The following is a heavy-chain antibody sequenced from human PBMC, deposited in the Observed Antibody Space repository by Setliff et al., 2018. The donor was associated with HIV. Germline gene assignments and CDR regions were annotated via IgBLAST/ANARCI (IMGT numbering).Heavy chain of an antibody. CDR2: INAGNGNT. CDR3: ASPGEVNTLTLWSPYGMDV. J-gene: IGHJ6*02. V-gene: IGHV1-3*01. CDR1: GYTFTSYA. D-gene: IGHD2-21*01. Sequence: WASVKVSCKASGYTFTSYAMHWVRQAPGQRLEWMGWINAGNGNTKYSQKFQGRVTITRDTSASTAYMELSSLRSEDTAVYYCASPGEVNTLTLWSPYGMDVWGQGTTVTVSS.